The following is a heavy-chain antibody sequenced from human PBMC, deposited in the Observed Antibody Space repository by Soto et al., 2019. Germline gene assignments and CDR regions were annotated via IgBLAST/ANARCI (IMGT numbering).Heavy chain of an antibody. CDR3: ARHKDTSSRYLLPDY. CDR2: IYYSGST. CDR1: GGSISSYY. D-gene: IGHD6-13*01. J-gene: IGHJ4*02. Sequence: QVQLQESGPGLVKPSETLSLTCTVSGGSISSYYWSWIRQPPGKGLEWIGYIYYSGSTNYNPSLKSRVTTSVDTSKNQFSLKLYSVTAADTALYYCARHKDTSSRYLLPDYWGQGTLVTVSS. V-gene: IGHV4-59*08.